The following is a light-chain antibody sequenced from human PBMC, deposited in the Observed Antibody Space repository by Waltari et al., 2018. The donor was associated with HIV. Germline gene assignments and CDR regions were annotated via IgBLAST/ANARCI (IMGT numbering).Light chain of an antibody. V-gene: IGLV1-47*01. J-gene: IGLJ3*02. CDR2: RNN. CDR3: AAWDDSLSGLV. CDR1: RPNIRGHH. Sequence: QSVLTQPPSASGTPGQRVTISCSGSRPNIRGHHVYWYQQHPGTAPKLLIYRNNRRPSGVPDRFSGSKSGTSASLAISGLRSEDEADYYCAAWDDSLSGLVFGGGTKLTVL.